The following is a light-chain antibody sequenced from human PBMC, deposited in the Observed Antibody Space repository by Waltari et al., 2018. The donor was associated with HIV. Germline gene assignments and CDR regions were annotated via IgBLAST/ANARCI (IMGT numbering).Light chain of an antibody. CDR3: CSHAGTTTLV. CDR1: RSDVGCSNY. CDR2: DIN. J-gene: IGLJ2*01. Sequence: QSALTQPASVSGSPGQSITLSCTGTRSDVGCSNYFSWYQQPPVKAPKLMIYDINKRPSGVSNRFSGSKSGNTASLTISGVQAEDEADYYCCSHAGTTTLVFGGGTKLTVL. V-gene: IGLV2-23*02.